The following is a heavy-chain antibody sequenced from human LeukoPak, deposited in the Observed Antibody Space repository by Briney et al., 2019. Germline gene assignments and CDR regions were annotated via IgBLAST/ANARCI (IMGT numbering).Heavy chain of an antibody. CDR3: AKDPSYGDYAHFDY. D-gene: IGHD4-17*01. V-gene: IGHV3-23*01. Sequence: GGSLRLSCAASGFTFSCYAMSWVRQPPGKGLEWVSAISGSGGSTYYADSVKGRFTISRDNSKNTLYLQMNSLRAEDTAVYYCAKDPSYGDYAHFDYWGQGTLVTVSS. J-gene: IGHJ4*02. CDR2: ISGSGGST. CDR1: GFTFSCYA.